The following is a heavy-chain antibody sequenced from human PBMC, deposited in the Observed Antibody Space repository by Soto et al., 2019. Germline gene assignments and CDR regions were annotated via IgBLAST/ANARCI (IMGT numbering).Heavy chain of an antibody. CDR3: VKVLARGVGVPRFYFDS. J-gene: IGHJ4*02. Sequence: GGSLRLSCAASGFTFSNSWMHWVRQVSGKGLEWVSRINADGTSTNYADSVKGRFTISRDNAKNTLYLHVNSLRAEDTAVYYCVKVLARGVGVPRFYFDSWGQGALVTVSS. V-gene: IGHV3-74*01. CDR2: INADGTST. D-gene: IGHD2-2*01. CDR1: GFTFSNSW.